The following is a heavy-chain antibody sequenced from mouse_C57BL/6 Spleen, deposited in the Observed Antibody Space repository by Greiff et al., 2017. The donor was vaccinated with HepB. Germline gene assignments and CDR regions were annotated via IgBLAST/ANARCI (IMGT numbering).Heavy chain of an antibody. CDR3: TREGRYYYGSSSYWYFDV. V-gene: IGHV5-9-1*02. D-gene: IGHD1-1*01. CDR1: GFTFSSYA. Sequence: EVQLVESGEGLVKPGGSLKLSCAASGFTFSSYAMSWVRQTPEKRLEWVAYISSGGDYIYYADTVKGRFTISRDNARNTLYLQMSSLKSEDTAMYYCTREGRYYYGSSSYWYFDVWGTGTTVTVSS. J-gene: IGHJ1*03. CDR2: ISSGGDYI.